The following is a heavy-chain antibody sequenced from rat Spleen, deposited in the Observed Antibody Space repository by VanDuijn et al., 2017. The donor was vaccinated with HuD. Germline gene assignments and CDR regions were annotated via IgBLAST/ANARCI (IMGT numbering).Heavy chain of an antibody. Sequence: EVQLVESGGGLVQPGRSLKLSCAASGFIFSDFYLAWVRQAPTKGLEWVASISTSGGSTYYRDSVKGRFTVSRDNAKSTLYLQMDSLRSEDTATYYCARGGGSPFAYWGQGTLVTVSS. CDR3: ARGGGSPFAY. V-gene: IGHV5-25*01. CDR1: GFIFSDFY. CDR2: ISTSGGST. D-gene: IGHD1-11*01. J-gene: IGHJ3*01.